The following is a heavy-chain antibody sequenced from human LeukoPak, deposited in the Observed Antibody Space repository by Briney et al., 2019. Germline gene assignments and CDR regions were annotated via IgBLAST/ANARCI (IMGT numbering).Heavy chain of an antibody. D-gene: IGHD6-19*01. CDR3: ARGPPPGYSSGWYGGYYYYMDV. CDR1: GGSINSSSYY. CDR2: IYYSGST. V-gene: IGHV4-39*07. Sequence: SETLSLTCTVSGGSINSSSYYWGWIRQPPGRGLEWIGSIYYSGSTYYNPSLKSRVTISVDTSKNQFSLKLSSVTAADTAVYYCARGPPPGYSSGWYGGYYYYMDVWGKGTTVTVSS. J-gene: IGHJ6*03.